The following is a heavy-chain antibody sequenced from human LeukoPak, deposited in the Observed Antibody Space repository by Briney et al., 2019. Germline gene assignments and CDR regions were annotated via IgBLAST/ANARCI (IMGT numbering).Heavy chain of an antibody. Sequence: PGGSLRLSCAASGFTFSSYEMNWVRQAPGKGLGWVSYISSSGSTIYYADSVKGRFTISRDNAKNSLYLQMNSLRAEDTAVYYCAKDFAQQLVGGYFDYWGQGTLVTVSS. J-gene: IGHJ4*02. CDR3: AKDFAQQLVGGYFDY. CDR1: GFTFSSYE. V-gene: IGHV3-48*03. CDR2: ISSSGSTI. D-gene: IGHD6-13*01.